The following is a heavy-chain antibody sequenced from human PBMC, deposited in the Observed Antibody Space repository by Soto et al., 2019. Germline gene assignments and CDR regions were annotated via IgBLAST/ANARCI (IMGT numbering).Heavy chain of an antibody. CDR1: GGSISSSSYY. V-gene: IGHV4-39*01. CDR3: ATYDFWSGYYFDY. CDR2: IYYSGST. Sequence: SETLSLTCTVFGGSISSSSYYWGWIRQPPGEGLEWIGSIYYSGSTYYNPSLKSRVTISVDTSKNQFSLKLSSVTAADTAVYYCATYDFWSGYYFDYWGQGTLVTVSS. D-gene: IGHD3-3*01. J-gene: IGHJ4*02.